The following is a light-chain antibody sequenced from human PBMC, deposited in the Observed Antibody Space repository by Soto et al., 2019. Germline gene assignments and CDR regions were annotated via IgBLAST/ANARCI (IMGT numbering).Light chain of an antibody. CDR2: EVS. Sequence: QSALTKPPSASGSPGQSVTISCTGSSSDVGGYNYVSWYQQHPGKAPQLMIYEVSKRPSGVPDRLSGSKSGNTASLTVSGLQAEDEADYYCSSYGGSNTVVFGGGTKLTVL. CDR3: SSYGGSNTVV. J-gene: IGLJ2*01. V-gene: IGLV2-8*01. CDR1: SSDVGGYNY.